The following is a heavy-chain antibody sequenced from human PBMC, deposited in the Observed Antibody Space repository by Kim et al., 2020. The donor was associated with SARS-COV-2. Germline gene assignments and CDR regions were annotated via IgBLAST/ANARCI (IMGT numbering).Heavy chain of an antibody. D-gene: IGHD5-18*01. J-gene: IGHJ4*02. CDR2: ISSSSSYI. CDR1: GFTFSSYS. Sequence: GGSLRLSCAASGFTFSSYSMNWVRQAPGKGLEWVSSISSSSSYIYYADSVKGRFTISRDNAKNSLYLQMNSLRAEDTVVYYLAREGGGDSYGFFDYWGQGTLVTVSS. V-gene: IGHV3-21*01. CDR3: AREGGGDSYGFFDY.